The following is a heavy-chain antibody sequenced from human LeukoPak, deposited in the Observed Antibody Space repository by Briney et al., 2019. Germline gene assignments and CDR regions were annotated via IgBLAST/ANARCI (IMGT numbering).Heavy chain of an antibody. CDR1: GFTFSSYG. CDR3: AKEYPSYYYDSSGYFDY. Sequence: GGPLRLSCAASGFTFSSYGMHWVRQAPGKGLEWVAVISYDGSNKYYADSVKGRFTISRDNSKNTLYLQMNSLRAEDTAVYYCAKEYPSYYYDSSGYFDYWGQGTLVTVSS. V-gene: IGHV3-30*18. CDR2: ISYDGSNK. D-gene: IGHD3-22*01. J-gene: IGHJ4*02.